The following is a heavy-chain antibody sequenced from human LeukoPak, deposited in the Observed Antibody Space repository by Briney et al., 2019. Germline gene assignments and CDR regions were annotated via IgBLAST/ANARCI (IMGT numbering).Heavy chain of an antibody. J-gene: IGHJ4*02. CDR3: VRLASGLIDY. D-gene: IGHD6-19*01. Sequence: SETLSLTCTVSGGSIDNSHYYWGWIRQPPGEGLEWIASIHYGGSTHYNPSLKGRVTISVDTSKNQFSLKLSSVTAADTAVYYCVRLASGLIDYWGQGTLVTVSS. CDR2: IHYGGST. CDR1: GGSIDNSHYY. V-gene: IGHV4-39*01.